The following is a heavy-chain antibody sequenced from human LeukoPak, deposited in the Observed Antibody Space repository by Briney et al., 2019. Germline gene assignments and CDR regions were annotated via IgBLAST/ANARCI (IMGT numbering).Heavy chain of an antibody. CDR1: AYTFTGYY. J-gene: IGHJ4*02. CDR3: ARGGDVCSSSSCYRGHDY. D-gene: IGHD2-2*01. CDR2: INPKSGGT. Sequence: ASVKVSCKASAYTFTGYYMDWVRQAPGQGLEWMGWINPKSGGTTYEQKFQGRVTMTRDTSASTAYMELSRLRSDDTAVYYCARGGDVCSSSSCYRGHDYWGQGTLVTVSS. V-gene: IGHV1-2*02.